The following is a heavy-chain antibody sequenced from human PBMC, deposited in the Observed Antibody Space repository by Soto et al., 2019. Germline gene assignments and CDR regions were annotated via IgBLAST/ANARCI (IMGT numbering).Heavy chain of an antibody. D-gene: IGHD1-1*01. V-gene: IGHV4-59*01. CDR1: GGSIGSYY. J-gene: IGHJ6*02. CDR3: ARVRWNDHYYYGMDV. CDR2: IYYSGST. Sequence: SETLSLTCTVSGGSIGSYYWSCIRQPPGKGLEWIGYIYYSGSTNYNPSLKSRVTISVDTSKNQFSLKLSSVTAADTAVYYCARVRWNDHYYYGMDVWGQGTTVTVSS.